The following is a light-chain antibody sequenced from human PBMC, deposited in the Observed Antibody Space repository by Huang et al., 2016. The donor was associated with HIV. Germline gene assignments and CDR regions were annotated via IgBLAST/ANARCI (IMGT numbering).Light chain of an antibody. CDR1: QSGFYSSNKNNY. CDR2: WAS. Sequence: DIMMTQSPDSLAVSLGEWATITCKSSQSGFYSSNKNNYLAWYQHKPGQPPRLLIYWASARESGVPDRFNGSGSGTDFTFTISNLQAEDVAVYYCQQYYKTPLTFGGGTKVEIK. J-gene: IGKJ4*01. V-gene: IGKV4-1*01. CDR3: QQYYKTPLT.